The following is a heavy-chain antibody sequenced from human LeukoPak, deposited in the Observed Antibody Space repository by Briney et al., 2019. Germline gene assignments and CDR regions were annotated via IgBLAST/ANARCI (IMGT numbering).Heavy chain of an antibody. D-gene: IGHD3-3*01. Sequence: SVTVSCKASGYTFTGYYMHGVRQAPGQGLEWMGGIIPIFGTANYAQKFQGRVTITADKSTSTAYMELSSLRSEDTAVYYCARQSYYDFWSGYSYYFDYGGQGTLVTVSS. CDR1: GYTFTGYY. CDR2: IIPIFGTA. CDR3: ARQSYYDFWSGYSYYFDY. J-gene: IGHJ4*02. V-gene: IGHV1-69*06.